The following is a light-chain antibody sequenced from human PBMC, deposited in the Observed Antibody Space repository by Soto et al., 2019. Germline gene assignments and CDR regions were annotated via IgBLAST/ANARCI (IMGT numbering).Light chain of an antibody. J-gene: IGKJ1*01. Sequence: DIQMTQYTSTLSASVGDRVIITCRASQSITNWLAWYQQKPGKAPKLLIYKASSLQSGVPSRFSGSGSGTEFTLTISSLQPDDFATYYCQQYSSYWTFGQGTKVDIK. CDR2: KAS. CDR1: QSITNW. V-gene: IGKV1-5*03. CDR3: QQYSSYWT.